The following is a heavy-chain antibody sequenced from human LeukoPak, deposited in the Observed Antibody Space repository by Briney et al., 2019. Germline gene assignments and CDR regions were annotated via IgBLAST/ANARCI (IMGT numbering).Heavy chain of an antibody. D-gene: IGHD5-18*01. Sequence: GGSLRLSCAASGFTFSSYWMSWVRQAPGKGLDWVANIKQDGGEKPYVDSVKGRFTISRDNAKNSLYLQMNSLRAEDTAVYYCARSWIQLWPNDHWGQGTLVTVSS. CDR3: ARSWIQLWPNDH. J-gene: IGHJ4*02. CDR2: IKQDGGEK. CDR1: GFTFSSYW. V-gene: IGHV3-7*01.